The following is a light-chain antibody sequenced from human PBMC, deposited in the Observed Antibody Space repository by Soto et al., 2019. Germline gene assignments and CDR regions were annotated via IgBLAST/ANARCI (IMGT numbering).Light chain of an antibody. Sequence: EIVMTQSPVTLSVSPRDRATLSCRASQSVNSNLAWYQHKPGQTPKLLIYVASTRATGIPARFSGSGSGTGFTLTISSLQSEDFAVYYCQQYNVWPLTFGGGTKVEFK. J-gene: IGKJ4*01. V-gene: IGKV3-15*01. CDR3: QQYNVWPLT. CDR1: QSVNSN. CDR2: VAS.